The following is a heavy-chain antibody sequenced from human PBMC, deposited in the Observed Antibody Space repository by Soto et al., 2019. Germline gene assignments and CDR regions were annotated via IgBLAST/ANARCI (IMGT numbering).Heavy chain of an antibody. CDR1: GASISTGDYY. D-gene: IGHD3-3*01. Sequence: QVLLQESGPGLVRPSETLSLSCTVSGASISTGDYYWSWVRQPPGKGLEWIGYIYYSGFTYYNPSLKSRVTSSMDTSKNQFSLKLTSVTAADTAVYFCARGVTVFGLVSRFGLDHWGQGTLVTVSS. CDR2: IYYSGFT. V-gene: IGHV4-30-4*01. CDR3: ARGVTVFGLVSRFGLDH. J-gene: IGHJ5*02.